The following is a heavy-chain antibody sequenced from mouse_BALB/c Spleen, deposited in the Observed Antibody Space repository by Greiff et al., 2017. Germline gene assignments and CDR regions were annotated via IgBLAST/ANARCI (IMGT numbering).Heavy chain of an antibody. V-gene: IGHV5-4*02. Sequence: EVQGVESGGGLVKPGGSLKLSCAASGFTFSDYYMYWVRQTPEKRLEWVATISDGGSYTYYPDSVKGRFTISRDNAKNNLYLQMSSLRSEDTAMYYCAREGDWAFAYWGQGTLVTVSA. J-gene: IGHJ3*01. CDR1: GFTFSDYY. D-gene: IGHD4-1*01. CDR2: ISDGGSYT. CDR3: AREGDWAFAY.